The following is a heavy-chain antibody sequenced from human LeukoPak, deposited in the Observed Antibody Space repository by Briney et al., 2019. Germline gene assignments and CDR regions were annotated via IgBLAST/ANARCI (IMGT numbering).Heavy chain of an antibody. CDR2: LKQDGSEI. J-gene: IGHJ4*02. D-gene: IGHD3-22*01. CDR1: DFTFSNYW. V-gene: IGHV3-7*01. CDR3: ARDLYRIVVVPHYFDY. Sequence: GGSLRLSCAASDFTFSNYWMSWVRQAPGKGLEWVGNLKQDGSEIYYLDSVKGRFTVSRDNAKKSLYLQMNSLRAEDTAVYYCARDLYRIVVVPHYFDYWGQGTLVTVCS.